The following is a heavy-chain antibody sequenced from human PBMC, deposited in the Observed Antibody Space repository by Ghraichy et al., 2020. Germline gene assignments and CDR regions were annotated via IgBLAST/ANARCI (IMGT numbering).Heavy chain of an antibody. J-gene: IGHJ4*02. CDR3: AKDRGGSSPPFDY. CDR1: GFTFSSYA. V-gene: IGHV3-23*01. Sequence: GGSLRLSCAASGFTFSSYAMSWVRQAPGKGLEWVSAVGGTGVSTYYADSAKGRFTISRDNSKNTLYLQMNSLRAEDTAVYYCAKDRGGSSPPFDYWGQGTLVTVSS. D-gene: IGHD6-19*01. CDR2: VGGTGVST.